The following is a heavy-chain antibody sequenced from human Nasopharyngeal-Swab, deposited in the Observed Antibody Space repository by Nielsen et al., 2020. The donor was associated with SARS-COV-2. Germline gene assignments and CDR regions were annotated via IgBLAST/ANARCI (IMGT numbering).Heavy chain of an antibody. CDR2: ISSSSSYI. D-gene: IGHD2-2*01. J-gene: IGHJ6*03. V-gene: IGHV3-21*01. CDR3: ARDNHCSSTSCYLWFSAYYYYMDV. Sequence: WIRQPPGKGLEWVSSISSSSSYIYYADSVKGRFTISRDNAKNSLYLQMNSLRAEDTAVYYCARDNHCSSTSCYLWFSAYYYYMDVWGKGTTVPSP.